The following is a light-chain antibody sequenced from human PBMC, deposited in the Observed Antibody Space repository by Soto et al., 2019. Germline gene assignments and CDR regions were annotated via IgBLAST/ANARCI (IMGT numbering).Light chain of an antibody. CDR3: QQRSNWPPEIT. CDR1: QSVSNF. J-gene: IGKJ5*01. CDR2: SAS. V-gene: IGKV3-11*01. Sequence: EIVLTQSPATLSLSPGERATLSCRASQSVSNFLAWYQQKPGQAPRLLIYSASYRATGIPARFSGSGSGTDFTLTISSLEPEDFAVYYCQQRSNWPPEITFGQGTRLEI.